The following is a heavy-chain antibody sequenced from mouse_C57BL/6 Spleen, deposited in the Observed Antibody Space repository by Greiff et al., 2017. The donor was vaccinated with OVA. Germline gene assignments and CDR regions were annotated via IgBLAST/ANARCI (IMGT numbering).Heavy chain of an antibody. V-gene: IGHV1-5*01. Sequence: VQLQQSGTVLARPGASGKMSCKTSGYTFTSYWMHWVKQRPGQGLEWIGAIYPGNSDTSYNQKFKGKAKLTAVTSASTAYMELSSLTNEDSAVYYCTRTGYDGFSFAYWGQGTLVTVSA. D-gene: IGHD2-3*01. CDR1: GYTFTSYW. J-gene: IGHJ3*01. CDR2: IYPGNSDT. CDR3: TRTGYDGFSFAY.